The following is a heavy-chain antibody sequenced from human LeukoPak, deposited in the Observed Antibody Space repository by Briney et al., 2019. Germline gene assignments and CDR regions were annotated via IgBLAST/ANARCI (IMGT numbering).Heavy chain of an antibody. CDR1: GGPISSYY. J-gene: IGHJ5*02. Sequence: SETLSLTCTVSGGPISSYYARWLRQPPGEGVEWLGYIYYSGSTNYNPSLKSRVTISVDTSKNQFSLKLSSVAAADTAVYYCARDGAAAGATTWFDPWGQGTLVTVSS. CDR2: IYYSGST. V-gene: IGHV4-59*01. CDR3: ARDGAAAGATTWFDP. D-gene: IGHD6-13*01.